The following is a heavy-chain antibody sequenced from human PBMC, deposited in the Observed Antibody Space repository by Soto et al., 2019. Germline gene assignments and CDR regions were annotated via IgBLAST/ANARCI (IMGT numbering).Heavy chain of an antibody. D-gene: IGHD5-18*01. V-gene: IGHV4-59*01. Sequence: SETLSLTCTVSGGSISSYYWSGSRQPPGKGLEWIGYIYYSGSTNYNPSLKSRVTISVDTSKNQFSLKLSSVTAADTAVYYCARDSRVDTAMVYFDYWGQGTLVTVS. CDR1: GGSISSYY. CDR3: ARDSRVDTAMVYFDY. CDR2: IYYSGST. J-gene: IGHJ4*02.